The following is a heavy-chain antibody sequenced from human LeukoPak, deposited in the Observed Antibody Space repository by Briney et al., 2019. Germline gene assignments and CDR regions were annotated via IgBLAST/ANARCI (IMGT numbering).Heavy chain of an antibody. CDR1: GGSISSSSYY. V-gene: IGHV4-39*01. D-gene: IGHD3-3*01. Sequence: SETLSLTCTVSGGSISSSSYYWGWIRQPPGKGLEWIGSIYYSGSTYYNPSLESRVTISVDASKDQFSLKLSSVTAADTAVYYCARRYDFWSGYHEINWFDPWGQGTLVTVSS. CDR2: IYYSGST. CDR3: ARRYDFWSGYHEINWFDP. J-gene: IGHJ5*02.